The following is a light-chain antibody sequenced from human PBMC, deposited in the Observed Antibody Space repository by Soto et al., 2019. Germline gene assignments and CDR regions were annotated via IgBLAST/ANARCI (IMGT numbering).Light chain of an antibody. J-gene: IGKJ1*01. Sequence: DIQMTQSPSSLSASLGDRVTITCRASENIIQYLNWYQQKPGKVPRLLVYGASRLETGVPSRLSASGYGTEFTLTIRGLQSEDFATYYCQHSYTAPWTFGQGTKV. CDR3: QHSYTAPWT. V-gene: IGKV1-39*01. CDR2: GAS. CDR1: ENIIQY.